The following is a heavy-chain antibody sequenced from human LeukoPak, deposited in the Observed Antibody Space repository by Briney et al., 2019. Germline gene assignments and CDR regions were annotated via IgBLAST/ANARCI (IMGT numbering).Heavy chain of an antibody. V-gene: IGHV4-39*01. J-gene: IGHJ4*02. CDR1: GGSISSSSYY. CDR2: IYYSGST. D-gene: IGHD2-15*01. CDR3: ARHGMMVAANY. Sequence: SETLSLTCTVSGGSISSSSYYWGWIRQAPGKGLEWIGSIYYSGSTYYNPSLKSRVTISVDTSKNQFSLKLSSVTAADTAVYYCARHGMMVAANYWGQGTLVTASS.